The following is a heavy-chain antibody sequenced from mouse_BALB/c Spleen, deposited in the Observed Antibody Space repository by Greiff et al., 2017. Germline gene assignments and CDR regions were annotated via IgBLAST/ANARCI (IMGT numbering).Heavy chain of an antibody. Sequence: VQLQQSGAELVRPGASVKLSCTASGFNINDYYMHWVKQKPEQGLEWFGWIDPENGDTKYAPKVQGKATMTADTSSNTAYLQLSSLTSEDTAVYYCNAPSPEFAYWGQGTLVTVSA. CDR3: NAPSPEFAY. CDR2: IDPENGDT. J-gene: IGHJ3*01. V-gene: IGHV14-4*02. CDR1: GFNINDYY.